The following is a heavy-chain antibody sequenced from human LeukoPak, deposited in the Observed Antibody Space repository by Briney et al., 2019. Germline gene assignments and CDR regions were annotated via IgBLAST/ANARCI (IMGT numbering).Heavy chain of an antibody. CDR2: IWYDGSNK. CDR3: AKDRGTQYQLLFDY. D-gene: IGHD2-2*01. CDR1: GFTFSSYG. Sequence: PGGSLRLSCAASGFTFSSYGMHWVRQAPGKGLEWVAVIWYDGSNKYYADSVKGRFTISRDNSKNTLYLQMNSLRAEDTAVYYCAKDRGTQYQLLFDYWGQGTLVTVSS. V-gene: IGHV3-33*06. J-gene: IGHJ4*02.